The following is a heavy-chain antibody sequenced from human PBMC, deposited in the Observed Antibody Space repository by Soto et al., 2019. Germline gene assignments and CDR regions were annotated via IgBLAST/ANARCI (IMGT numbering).Heavy chain of an antibody. CDR1: GGSVSSGRFY. CDR2: IFYGGST. J-gene: IGHJ5*02. V-gene: IGHV4-61*01. CDR3: ARTYSNYDNWFDP. D-gene: IGHD4-4*01. Sequence: PSETLSLTCTVSGGSVSSGRFYWTWIRQPPGRGLEWIGHIFYGGSTKYNPSLESRVTISVDTSIDQFSLKLSSVTAADTAMYYCARTYSNYDNWFDPWGKGTLVTVSS.